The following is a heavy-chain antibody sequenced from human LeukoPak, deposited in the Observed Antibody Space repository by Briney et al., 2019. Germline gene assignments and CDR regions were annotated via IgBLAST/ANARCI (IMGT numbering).Heavy chain of an antibody. CDR2: INHSGST. CDR3: ARQYYYGSGSYSENWFDP. V-gene: IGHV4-34*01. Sequence: SETLSLTCAVYGGSFSGYYWSWIRQPPGKGLEWIGEINHSGSTNYNPSLKSRVTISVDTSKNQFSLKLSSVTAAGTAVYYCARQYYYGSGSYSENWFDPWGQGTLVTVSS. D-gene: IGHD3-10*01. J-gene: IGHJ5*02. CDR1: GGSFSGYY.